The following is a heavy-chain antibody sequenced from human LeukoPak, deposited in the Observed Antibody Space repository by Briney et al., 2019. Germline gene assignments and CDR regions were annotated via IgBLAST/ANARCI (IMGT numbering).Heavy chain of an antibody. CDR1: GFTFSSYG. V-gene: IGHV3-30*02. CDR3: AKDGLIGSHRLYSVYFDY. J-gene: IGHJ4*02. D-gene: IGHD2-15*01. Sequence: GGSLRLSCAASGFTFSSYGMHWVRQAPGKGLEWVAVIWYGGSNKYYADSVKGRFTISRDNSKNTLYLQMNSLRAEDTAVYYCAKDGLIGSHRLYSVYFDYWGQGTLVTVSS. CDR2: IWYGGSNK.